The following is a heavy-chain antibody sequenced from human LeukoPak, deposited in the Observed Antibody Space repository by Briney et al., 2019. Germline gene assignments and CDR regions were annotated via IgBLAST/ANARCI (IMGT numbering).Heavy chain of an antibody. V-gene: IGHV3-23*01. D-gene: IGHD2-8*01. Sequence: GGSLRLSCAASGFTFSSYAMSWVRQAPGKGMEWVSAISGSGGSTYYADSVKGRFTISRDNSKNTLYLQMNSLRAEDTAVYYCANGNRCTSPNCLGYYYFYMDVWGKGTTVTVSS. CDR3: ANGNRCTSPNCLGYYYFYMDV. CDR1: GFTFSSYA. CDR2: ISGSGGST. J-gene: IGHJ6*03.